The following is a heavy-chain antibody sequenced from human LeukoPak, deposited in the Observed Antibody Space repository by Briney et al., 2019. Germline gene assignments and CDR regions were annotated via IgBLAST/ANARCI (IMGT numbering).Heavy chain of an antibody. V-gene: IGHV3-15*01. D-gene: IGHD3-16*01. J-gene: IGHJ3*02. CDR2: IKSKTDGGTT. CDR3: ITDPGEWGPI. Sequence: GGSLRLSCAASGLTFSNAWMSWVRQAPGEGLEWVGRIKSKTDGGTTDYAAPVKGRFTISRDDSKNTLYLQMNSLKTEDTAVYYCITDPGEWGPIWGQGTMVTVSS. CDR1: GLTFSNAW.